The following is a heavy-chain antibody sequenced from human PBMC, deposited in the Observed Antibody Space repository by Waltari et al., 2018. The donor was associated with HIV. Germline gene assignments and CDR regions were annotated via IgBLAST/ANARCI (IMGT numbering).Heavy chain of an antibody. V-gene: IGHV3-21*01. CDR3: ARDLSYYYGMDV. J-gene: IGHJ6*02. Sequence: EVRLVGSGGGLVQTGGSMRLSCVVAGSRFSSYRMNWVRQAPGKWLELVSSISGPSDDIYYVDSVKGRFTASRDNAKNSLDLQINSLRAEDSAIYYCARDLSYYYGMDVWGPGTTVIVSS. CDR1: GSRFSSYR. CDR2: ISGPSDDI.